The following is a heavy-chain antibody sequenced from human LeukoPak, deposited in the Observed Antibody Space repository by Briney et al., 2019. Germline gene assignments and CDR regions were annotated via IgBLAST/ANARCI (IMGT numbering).Heavy chain of an antibody. D-gene: IGHD6-13*01. CDR1: GVSISSSY. J-gene: IGHJ6*02. Sequence: SETLSLTCTVSGVSISSSYWSWIRQSPGEGLEWIGYIYDSGSSKYNPSLKHRVTISVDASKNQFSLRLRSVTAADTAVYYCAREASAAGNYVFRNYNGMDVWGQGTTVIVS. CDR3: AREASAAGNYVFRNYNGMDV. CDR2: IYDSGSS. V-gene: IGHV4-59*12.